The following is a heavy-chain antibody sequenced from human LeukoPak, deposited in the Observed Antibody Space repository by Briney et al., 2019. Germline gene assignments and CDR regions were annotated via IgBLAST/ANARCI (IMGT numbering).Heavy chain of an antibody. J-gene: IGHJ4*02. CDR3: AGTTVGFAF. V-gene: IGHV4-39*01. Sequence: SETLSLTCSVSGGSIGGSSYYWVWIRQPPGKGLEWIGSIHYSGDTYYNSSLKSRVSMSVETSKNQFSLKVTSLTATDTAMYYCAGTTVGFAFWGQGTLVTVSS. CDR2: IHYSGDT. D-gene: IGHD4-11*01. CDR1: GGSIGGSSYY.